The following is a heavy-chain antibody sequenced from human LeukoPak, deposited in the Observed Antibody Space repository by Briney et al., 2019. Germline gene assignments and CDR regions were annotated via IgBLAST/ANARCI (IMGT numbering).Heavy chain of an antibody. CDR2: IYSGGST. D-gene: IGHD4-23*01. CDR3: ARPIKDYGGNNYFDY. V-gene: IGHV3-53*01. CDR1: GFTVSSNY. Sequence: GGSLRLSCAASGFTVSSNYMSWVRQAPGKGLEWVSVIYSGGSTYYADSVKGRFTISRDNSKNTLYLQMNSLRAEDTAVYYCARPIKDYGGNNYFDYWGQGTLVTVSP. J-gene: IGHJ4*02.